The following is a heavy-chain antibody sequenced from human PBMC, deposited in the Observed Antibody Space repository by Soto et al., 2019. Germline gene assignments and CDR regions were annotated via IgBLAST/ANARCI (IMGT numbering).Heavy chain of an antibody. D-gene: IGHD3-3*01. CDR3: ARGGPFGVYDFWSGYYSRYYFDY. J-gene: IGHJ4*02. CDR1: GGSFSGYY. CDR2: INHSGST. Sequence: PSETLSLTCAVYGGSFSGYYWSWIRQPPGNGLEGIGEINHSGSTNYNPSVKSRVTISVDTSKNQFSLKLSSVTAADTAVYYCARGGPFGVYDFWSGYYSRYYFDYWGQGTLVTVSS. V-gene: IGHV4-34*01.